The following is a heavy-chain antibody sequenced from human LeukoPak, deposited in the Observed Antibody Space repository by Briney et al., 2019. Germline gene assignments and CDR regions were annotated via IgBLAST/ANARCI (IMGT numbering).Heavy chain of an antibody. Sequence: SETLSLTCAVYGGSFSGYYWSWIRQPPGKGLEWIGEINHSGSTNYNPSLKSRVTISVDTSKNQFSLKLSSVTAADTAVYYCARRLTGYYYGSGSYRKSFDYWGQGTLVTVSS. CDR2: INHSGST. V-gene: IGHV4-34*01. CDR1: GGSFSGYY. CDR3: ARRLTGYYYGSGSYRKSFDY. D-gene: IGHD3-10*01. J-gene: IGHJ4*02.